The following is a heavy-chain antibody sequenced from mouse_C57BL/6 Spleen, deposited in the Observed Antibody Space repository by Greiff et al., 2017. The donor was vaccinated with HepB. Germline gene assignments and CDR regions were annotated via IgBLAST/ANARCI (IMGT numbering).Heavy chain of an antibody. D-gene: IGHD3-2*02. CDR2: INPSNGGT. V-gene: IGHV1-53*01. CDR1: GYTFTSYW. J-gene: IGHJ3*01. Sequence: QVHVKQPGTELVKPGASVKLSCKASGYTFTSYWMHWVKQRPGQGLEWIGNINPSNGGTNYNEKFKSKATLTVDKSSSTAYMQLSSLTSEDSAVYYCARGRAQATFAYWGQGTLVTVSA. CDR3: ARGRAQATFAY.